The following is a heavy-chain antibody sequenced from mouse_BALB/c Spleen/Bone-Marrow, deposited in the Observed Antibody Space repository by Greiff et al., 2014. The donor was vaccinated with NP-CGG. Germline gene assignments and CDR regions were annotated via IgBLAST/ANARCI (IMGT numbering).Heavy chain of an antibody. V-gene: IGHV1S30*01. CDR2: INPYNGGT. CDR1: GYSFTGYY. D-gene: IGHD2-10*02. CDR3: ARQLYGNYAY. J-gene: IGHJ3*01. Sequence: VQLQQPGPELVKPGPSVKISCKASGYSFTGYYMLWVKQSHGKSLEWIGEINPYNGGTSYNQKFKGKATLTVDTSSSTAFMELHSLTSEDSLVYYCARQLYGNYAYWGQGTLVTVSA.